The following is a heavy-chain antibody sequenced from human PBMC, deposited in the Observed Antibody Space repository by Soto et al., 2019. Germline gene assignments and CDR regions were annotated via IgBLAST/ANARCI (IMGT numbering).Heavy chain of an antibody. D-gene: IGHD3-10*01. CDR3: ALSGVPGAYDF. J-gene: IGHJ4*02. V-gene: IGHV3-7*05. CDR2: IRGDGSEK. Sequence: EVQLVESGGGLVQPGGSLRLSCAASGFIFSNYWLTWFRQAPGKGLEWVANIRGDGSEKYYEDSVKGRFTISRDNTKNSLYLQVNSLSVEDTAVYYCALSGVPGAYDFCGQGTVLTVSS. CDR1: GFIFSNYW.